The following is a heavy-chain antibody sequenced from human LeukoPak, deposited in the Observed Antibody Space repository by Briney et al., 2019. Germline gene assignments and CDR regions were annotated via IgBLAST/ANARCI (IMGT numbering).Heavy chain of an antibody. J-gene: IGHJ5*02. D-gene: IGHD2-2*02. CDR1: GGSISSHY. Sequence: SKTLSLTCTVSGGSISSHYWSWIRQPPGKGLEWIGYIYYSGSTNYNPSLKSRVTISVDTSKNQFSLKLSSVTAADTAVYYCAREHRDIVVVPAAIPWFDPWGQGTLVTVSS. V-gene: IGHV4-59*11. CDR2: IYYSGST. CDR3: AREHRDIVVVPAAIPWFDP.